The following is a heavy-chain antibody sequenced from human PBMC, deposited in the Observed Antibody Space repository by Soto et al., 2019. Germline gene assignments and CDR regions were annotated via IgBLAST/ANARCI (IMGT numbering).Heavy chain of an antibody. CDR3: AKDMWFDP. CDR1: GFTFSSYG. J-gene: IGHJ5*02. V-gene: IGHV3-30*18. CDR2: ISYDGSNK. Sequence: SLRLSCAASGFTFSSYGMHWVRQAPGKGLEWVAVISYDGSNKYYADSVKGRFTISRDNSKNTLYLQMNSLRAEDTALYYCAKDMWFDPWGQGTLVTVSS.